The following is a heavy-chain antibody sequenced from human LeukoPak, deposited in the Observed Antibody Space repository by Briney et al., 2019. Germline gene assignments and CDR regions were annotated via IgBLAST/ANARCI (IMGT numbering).Heavy chain of an antibody. V-gene: IGHV1-2*02. CDR2: INPNSGGT. CDR1: GYTFTGYY. J-gene: IGHJ3*02. D-gene: IGHD3-10*01. CDR3: ARANRFGPYEAFDI. Sequence: ASVKVSCKASGYTFTGYYMHWVRQAPGQGLDWMGWINPNSGGTNYAQKFQGRVTMTRDTSISTAYMELSRLRSDGTAVYYCARANRFGPYEAFDIWGQGTMVTVSS.